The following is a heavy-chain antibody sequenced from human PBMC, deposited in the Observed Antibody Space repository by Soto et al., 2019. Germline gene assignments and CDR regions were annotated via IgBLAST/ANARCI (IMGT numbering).Heavy chain of an antibody. CDR3: ASLRLGYCSSTSCYQIPYYYYAMDV. V-gene: IGHV4-30-4*01. J-gene: IGHJ6*02. Sequence: PSATLSLTCTVSGGSISSGDYYWSWIRQPPGKGLEWIGYIYYSGSTYYNPSLKSRVTISVDTSKNQFSLKLTSVTAADTAVYYCASLRLGYCSSTSCYQIPYYYYAMDVWGQGTTVTVSS. D-gene: IGHD2-2*01. CDR1: GGSISSGDYY. CDR2: IYYSGST.